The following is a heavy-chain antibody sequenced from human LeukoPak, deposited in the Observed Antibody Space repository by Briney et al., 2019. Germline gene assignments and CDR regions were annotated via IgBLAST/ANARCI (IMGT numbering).Heavy chain of an antibody. CDR1: GGSISSGGYY. CDR3: PRDSGTGDAFDI. Sequence: PSKTLSLTCTVSGGSISSGGYYWSWIRQHPGKGLEWIGYIYYSGSTYYNPSLKSRVTISVDTSKNQFSLKLSSVTAADTAVYYCPRDSGTGDAFDIWGQGTMVTVSS. CDR2: IYYSGST. V-gene: IGHV4-31*03. J-gene: IGHJ3*02. D-gene: IGHD2-8*02.